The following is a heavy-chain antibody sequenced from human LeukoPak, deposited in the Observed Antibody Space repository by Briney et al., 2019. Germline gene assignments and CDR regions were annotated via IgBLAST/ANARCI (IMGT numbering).Heavy chain of an antibody. V-gene: IGHV1-18*01. D-gene: IGHD3-16*01. CDR2: ISAYNGNT. J-gene: IGHJ4*02. CDR3: ARDPRLGGDLSLGVDY. Sequence: GASVKVSCKASGYTFTSYGISWVRQAPGQGLEWMGWISAYNGNTNYAQKLRGRVTMTTDTSTSTAYMELRSLRSDDTAVYYCARDPRLGGDLSLGVDYWGQGTLVTVSS. CDR1: GYTFTSYG.